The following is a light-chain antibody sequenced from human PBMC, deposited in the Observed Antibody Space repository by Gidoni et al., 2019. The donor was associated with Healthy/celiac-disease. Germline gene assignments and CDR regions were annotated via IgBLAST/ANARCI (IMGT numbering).Light chain of an antibody. J-gene: IGLJ2*01. CDR2: GNS. Sequence: QSVLTQPPPVSGAPGQRVTISCTGSSSNIGAGYDVHWYQQLPGTAPKLLIYGNSNRPSGVPDRFSGSKSGTSASLAITGLQAEDEADYYCQSYDSSLSGSRVVFGGGTKLTVL. CDR3: QSYDSSLSGSRVV. V-gene: IGLV1-40*01. CDR1: SSNIGAGYD.